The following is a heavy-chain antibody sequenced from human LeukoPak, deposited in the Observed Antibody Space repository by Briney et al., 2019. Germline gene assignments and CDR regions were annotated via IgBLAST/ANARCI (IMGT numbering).Heavy chain of an antibody. CDR1: GDSIRSYY. J-gene: IGHJ4*02. Sequence: SETLSLTCTVSGDSIRSYYWSWLRQPPGKGLECIGYVYYTGSSNYNPSLESRVTISVDTYKKQFSLKLSSGTAADTAVYYCASTKFYDTSGSFPYWGQGTLVTVSS. CDR3: ASTKFYDTSGSFPY. CDR2: VYYTGSS. V-gene: IGHV4-59*08. D-gene: IGHD3-22*01.